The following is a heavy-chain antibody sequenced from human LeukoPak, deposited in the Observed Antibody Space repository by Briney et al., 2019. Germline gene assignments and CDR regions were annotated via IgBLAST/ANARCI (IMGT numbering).Heavy chain of an antibody. CDR2: INHSGSI. Sequence: PSETLSLTCAVYGGSFSGYYWSWIRQPPGKGLEWIGEINHSGSINYNPSLKSRVTISVDTSKNQFSLKLSSVTAADTAVYYCARDSGYSYGDAFDIWGQGTMVTVSS. V-gene: IGHV4-34*01. J-gene: IGHJ3*02. CDR1: GGSFSGYY. CDR3: ARDSGYSYGDAFDI. D-gene: IGHD5-18*01.